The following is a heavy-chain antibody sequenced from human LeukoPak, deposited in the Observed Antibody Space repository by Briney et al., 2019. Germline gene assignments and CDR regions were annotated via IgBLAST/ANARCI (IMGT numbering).Heavy chain of an antibody. J-gene: IGHJ4*02. D-gene: IGHD6-13*01. Sequence: APVKDSCKTSGYSFTIYYIHWVRQAPGQGNEWMGRLNPHSGGTDFAQNFHGRVTLTRDTSINTAYMDLSSLRSDDTAVYYCARAFPAAAHSFDYWGQGTLVTVSS. V-gene: IGHV1-2*06. CDR2: LNPHSGGT. CDR1: GYSFTIYY. CDR3: ARAFPAAAHSFDY.